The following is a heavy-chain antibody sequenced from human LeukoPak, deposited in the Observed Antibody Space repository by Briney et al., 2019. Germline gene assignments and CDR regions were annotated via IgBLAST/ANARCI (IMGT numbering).Heavy chain of an antibody. V-gene: IGHV4-39*01. CDR1: GGSISNNNYY. D-gene: IGHD3-22*01. CDR2: IYYTGTT. CDR3: ASFDSNGYYND. J-gene: IGHJ4*02. Sequence: SETLSLTCTVSGGSISNNNYYWGWIRQPPGKGLEWIGSIYYTGTTYYSPPLKSRVTMSVDTSKNQFSLRLSSVTAADTAVYFCASFDSNGYYNDWGQGTLVTVSS.